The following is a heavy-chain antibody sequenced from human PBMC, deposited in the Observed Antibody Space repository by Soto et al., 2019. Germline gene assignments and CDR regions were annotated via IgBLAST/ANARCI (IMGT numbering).Heavy chain of an antibody. V-gene: IGHV1-69*01. CDR1: GGTFSSYG. J-gene: IGHJ4*02. D-gene: IGHD1-26*01. CDR2: IIPNFGTA. Sequence: QVQLVQSGAEVKKPGSSVKVSCKASGGTFSSYGISWVRQAPGQGLEWMGGIIPNFGTANHAQKLQDRVTSTADESTSTAYMELTSLRSEDTAVYYCARDVVGATTYYFDYWGQGTLVTVSS. CDR3: ARDVVGATTYYFDY.